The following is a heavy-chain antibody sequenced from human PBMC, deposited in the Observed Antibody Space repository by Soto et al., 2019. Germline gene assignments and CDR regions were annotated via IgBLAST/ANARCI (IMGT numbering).Heavy chain of an antibody. Sequence: PGGSLRLYCAASGIRFSSYGMHWVRQNPGKGLEWVAGISYDGSNKYYVDSMKGRLTISRDNSKNTLDLQMNSLRAEDTAVYYCAKDTYYHDSSGYYVFDYWGQGTLVTVSS. CDR3: AKDTYYHDSSGYYVFDY. J-gene: IGHJ4*02. CDR2: ISYDGSNK. V-gene: IGHV3-30*18. D-gene: IGHD3-22*01. CDR1: GIRFSSYG.